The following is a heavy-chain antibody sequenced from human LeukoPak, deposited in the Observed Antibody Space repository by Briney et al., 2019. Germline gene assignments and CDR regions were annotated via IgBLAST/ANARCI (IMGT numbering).Heavy chain of an antibody. Sequence: PSETLSLTCTVSGGSISSGSYYWSWIRQPAGKGLEWIGRIYTSGSTNYNPSLKSRVTISVDTSKNQFSLKLSSVTAADTAVYYCALGPHYYGSGSYKHWGQGTLVTVSS. CDR3: ALGPHYYGSGSYKH. D-gene: IGHD3-10*01. V-gene: IGHV4-61*02. CDR1: GGSISSGSYY. CDR2: IYTSGST. J-gene: IGHJ1*01.